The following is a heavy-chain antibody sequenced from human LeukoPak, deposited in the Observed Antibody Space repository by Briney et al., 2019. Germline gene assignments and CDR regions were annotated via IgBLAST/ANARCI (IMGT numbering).Heavy chain of an antibody. D-gene: IGHD7-27*01. CDR2: ISGSGSYT. CDR1: GFTFSDYH. CDR3: ARRFLLTGGSGSRYYFDF. J-gene: IGHJ4*02. V-gene: IGHV3-11*03. Sequence: GGSLRLSCAASGFTFSDYHMNWLRQAPGKGLEWLSHISGSGSYTDYADSVKGRFTISRDNAKHSLYLQMNNLRAEDTAVYYCARRFLLTGGSGSRYYFDFWGQGTLVTVSS.